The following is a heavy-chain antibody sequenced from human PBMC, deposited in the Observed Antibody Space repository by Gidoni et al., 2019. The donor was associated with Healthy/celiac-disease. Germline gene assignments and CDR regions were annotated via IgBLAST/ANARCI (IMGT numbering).Heavy chain of an antibody. CDR2: IIPILGIA. Sequence: QVQMVQSGAEVKKPGSSVTGTCQASGGTFSSYAISWGRPAPGQGLEWMGRIIPILGIATYAQKFQGRVTITADKSTSTAYMELSSLRSEDTAVYYCARYDSSGRDYWGQGTLVTVSS. CDR1: GGTFSSYA. D-gene: IGHD3-22*01. J-gene: IGHJ4*02. CDR3: ARYDSSGRDY. V-gene: IGHV1-69*04.